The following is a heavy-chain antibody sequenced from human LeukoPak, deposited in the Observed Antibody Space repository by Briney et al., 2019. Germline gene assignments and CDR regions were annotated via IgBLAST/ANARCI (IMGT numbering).Heavy chain of an antibody. CDR3: ASTSIYGDPSYYYYGMDV. J-gene: IGHJ6*02. CDR1: GFTFSSYE. V-gene: IGHV3-48*03. D-gene: IGHD4-17*01. Sequence: GGSLRLSCAASGFTFSSYEMNWVRQAPGKGLEWVSYISSSGSTIYYADSVKGRFTISRDNAKNSLYLQMNSLRAEDTAVYYCASTSIYGDPSYYYYGMDVWGQGTTVTVSS. CDR2: ISSSGSTI.